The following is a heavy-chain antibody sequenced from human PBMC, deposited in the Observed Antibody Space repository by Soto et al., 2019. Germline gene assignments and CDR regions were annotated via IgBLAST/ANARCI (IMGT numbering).Heavy chain of an antibody. J-gene: IGHJ6*03. D-gene: IGHD6-19*01. V-gene: IGHV1-18*01. CDR2: ISAYNGDT. CDR3: ARDRGVAPPVAGNTHYYYYMDV. CDR1: GYSFTNYG. Sequence: QDQLVQSGGEVKKPGASVKVSCKASGYSFTNYGITWVRQAPGQGVEWMGWISAYNGDTNYAQKLQGRVTMTTVASTSTAYLELRSLSSDDTAVYYCARDRGVAPPVAGNTHYYYYMDVWGKGTTVTVSS.